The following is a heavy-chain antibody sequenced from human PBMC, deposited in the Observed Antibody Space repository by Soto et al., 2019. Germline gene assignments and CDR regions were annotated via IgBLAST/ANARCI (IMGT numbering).Heavy chain of an antibody. D-gene: IGHD5-12*01. J-gene: IGHJ6*02. V-gene: IGHV3-23*01. Sequence: PGGSLRLSCAASGFTFSSYAMSWVRQAPGNGLEWVSAISGSGGSTYYADSVKGRFTISRDNSKNTLDLQMNSLRREDTAVYYCARDREYSGFYYGMDVWGQGTTVTVSS. CDR2: ISGSGGST. CDR3: ARDREYSGFYYGMDV. CDR1: GFTFSSYA.